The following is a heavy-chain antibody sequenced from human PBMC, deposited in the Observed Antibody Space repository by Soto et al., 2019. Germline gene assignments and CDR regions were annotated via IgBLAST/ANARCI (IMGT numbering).Heavy chain of an antibody. CDR1: GFTFSIYG. CDR3: ANDLSMAAFLV. D-gene: IGHD6-6*01. CDR2: ISSDGSIK. Sequence: QEQLVESGGGVVQPGTSLRLSCTASGFTFSIYGMDWVRQAPGKGLEWVAYISSDGSIKSYADSVRGRFASSRDNSKNTLCLQLNSLTVEDTALYYCANDLSMAAFLVWGQGTMVTVSS. J-gene: IGHJ3*01. V-gene: IGHV3-30*18.